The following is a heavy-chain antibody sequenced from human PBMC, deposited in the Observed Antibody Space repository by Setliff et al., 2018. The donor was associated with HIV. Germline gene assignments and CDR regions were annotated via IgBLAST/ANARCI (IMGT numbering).Heavy chain of an antibody. CDR2: ISSSSSYI. CDR1: GFTFSSYS. CDR3: ARDSGPYYDYVWGTYRPEYFQH. J-gene: IGHJ1*01. D-gene: IGHD3-16*02. Sequence: GGSLRLSCAASGFTFSSYSMNWVRQAPGKGLEWVSSISSSSSYIYYADSVKGRFTISRDNAKNSLYLQMNSLRAEDTAVYYCARDSGPYYDYVWGTYRPEYFQHWGQGTLVTVSS. V-gene: IGHV3-21*01.